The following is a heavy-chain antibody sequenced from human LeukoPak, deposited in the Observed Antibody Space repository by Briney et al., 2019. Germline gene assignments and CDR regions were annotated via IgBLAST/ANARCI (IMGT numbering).Heavy chain of an antibody. D-gene: IGHD3-10*01. V-gene: IGHV4-34*01. CDR1: GGSFSGYY. Sequence: SETLSLTCAVYGGSFSGYYWSWIRQPPGKGLEWIGEINHSGSTNYNPSLKSRVTISVDTSKNQFSLKLSSVTVADTAVYYCARGIRGVMGNWFDPWGQGTLVTVSS. CDR3: ARGIRGVMGNWFDP. CDR2: INHSGST. J-gene: IGHJ5*02.